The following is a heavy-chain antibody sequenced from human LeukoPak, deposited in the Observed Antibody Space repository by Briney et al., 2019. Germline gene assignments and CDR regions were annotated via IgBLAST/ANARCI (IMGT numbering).Heavy chain of an antibody. D-gene: IGHD5-18*01. CDR2: INHSGST. J-gene: IGHJ4*02. CDR3: ARESGGRGYSYGSPTEFDY. CDR1: GGSFSGYY. Sequence: SETLSLTCGVYGGSFSGYYWSWIRQPPGKGLEWIGEINHSGSTNYNPSLKSRVTISVDTSKNQFSLKLSSVTAADTAVYYCARESGGRGYSYGSPTEFDYWGQGTLVTVSS. V-gene: IGHV4-34*01.